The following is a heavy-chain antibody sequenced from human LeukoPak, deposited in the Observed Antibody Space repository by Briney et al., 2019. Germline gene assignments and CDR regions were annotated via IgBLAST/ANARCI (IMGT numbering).Heavy chain of an antibody. V-gene: IGHV3-21*01. D-gene: IGHD1-26*01. Sequence: GGSLRLSCAASGFTFSSYSMNWVRQAPGEGLEWVSSISSSSSCIYYADSVKGRFTISRDNAKNSLYLQMNSLRAEDTAVYYCARGLEISGSYGSDDYWGQGTLVTVSS. CDR1: GFTFSSYS. CDR2: ISSSSSCI. CDR3: ARGLEISGSYGSDDY. J-gene: IGHJ4*02.